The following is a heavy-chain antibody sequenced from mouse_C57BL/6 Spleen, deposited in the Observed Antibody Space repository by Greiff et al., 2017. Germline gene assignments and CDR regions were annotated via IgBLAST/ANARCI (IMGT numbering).Heavy chain of an antibody. CDR2: IYPGNGDT. CDR1: GYTFTSYN. D-gene: IGHD1-1*01. Sequence: LQQSGAELVRPGASVKMSCKASGYTFTSYNLHWVKQTPRQGLAWIGAIYPGNGDTSSNQKFKGKATLTVDQSSSTAYMQLSSLTSEYSAVYFWARGADYYGSSLDYWGQGTTLTVSS. V-gene: IGHV1-12*01. CDR3: ARGADYYGSSLDY. J-gene: IGHJ2*01.